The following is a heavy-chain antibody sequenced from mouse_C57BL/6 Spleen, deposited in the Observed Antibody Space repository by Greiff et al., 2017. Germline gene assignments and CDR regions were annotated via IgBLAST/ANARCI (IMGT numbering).Heavy chain of an antibody. Sequence: QVQLQQPGAELVKPGASVKLSCKASGYTFTSYWMQWVKQRPGQGLEWIGEIDPSDSYTNYNQKFKGKATLTVDTSSSTAYMQLSSLTSEDSAVYYCARRGVVAPFDVRGTGTTVTVSS. CDR3: ARRGVVAPFDV. D-gene: IGHD1-1*01. CDR1: GYTFTSYW. V-gene: IGHV1-50*01. J-gene: IGHJ1*03. CDR2: IDPSDSYT.